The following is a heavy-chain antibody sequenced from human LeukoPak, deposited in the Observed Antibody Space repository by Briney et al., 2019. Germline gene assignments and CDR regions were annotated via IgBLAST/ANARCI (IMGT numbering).Heavy chain of an antibody. Sequence: GGSLRLSCAASGFAFSSYGMHWVRQAPGKGLEWVAFIQYDGSNKYYADSVKGRFTISRDNSKNTLYLQMNSLRAEDTAVFYCAKDRDQGFYDSSGYYRDFDYWGQGTLVTVSS. CDR3: AKDRDQGFYDSSGYYRDFDY. D-gene: IGHD3-22*01. CDR2: IQYDGSNK. V-gene: IGHV3-30*02. CDR1: GFAFSSYG. J-gene: IGHJ4*02.